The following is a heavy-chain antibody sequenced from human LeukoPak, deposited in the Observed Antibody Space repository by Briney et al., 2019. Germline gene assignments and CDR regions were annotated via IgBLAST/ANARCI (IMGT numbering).Heavy chain of an antibody. D-gene: IGHD1-1*01. CDR1: GFTFSSFD. V-gene: IGHV3-13*01. J-gene: IGHJ6*03. CDR2: IGTASDT. Sequence: GGSLRLSCAASGFTFSSFDMHWVRQPTGQGLEWVSTIGTASDTYYPGSVEGRFTLSRDNAKNSSYLQMNSLTAGDTAVYYCARGPPRGKYYYMDVWGKGTTVTVSS. CDR3: ARGPPRGKYYYMDV.